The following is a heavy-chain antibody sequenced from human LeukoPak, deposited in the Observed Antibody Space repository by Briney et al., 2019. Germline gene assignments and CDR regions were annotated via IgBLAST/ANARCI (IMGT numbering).Heavy chain of an antibody. CDR3: AKEGDYYGSGSYRDGFDI. CDR1: GFSFSTYG. D-gene: IGHD3-10*01. J-gene: IGHJ3*02. V-gene: IGHV3-11*04. Sequence: GGSLRLSCAASGFSFSTYGMSWIRQAPGKGLEWVSYISSSGSTIYYADSVKGRFTISRDNAKNSLYLQMNSLRAEDTAVYYCAKEGDYYGSGSYRDGFDIWGQGTRATVSS. CDR2: ISSSGSTI.